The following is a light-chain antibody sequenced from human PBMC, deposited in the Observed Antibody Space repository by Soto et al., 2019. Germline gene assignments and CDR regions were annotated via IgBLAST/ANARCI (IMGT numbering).Light chain of an antibody. Sequence: EIVMTQSPATLSVSPGERATLSCRASQSVSTKLAWYQQKPGQAPRLLIFAASTRATDIPARFSGSGSGTEFTLTISSLQSEDFAVYYCQQYNNWPPWTFGQGNKVEIK. CDR3: QQYNNWPPWT. V-gene: IGKV3-15*01. CDR2: AAS. J-gene: IGKJ1*01. CDR1: QSVSTK.